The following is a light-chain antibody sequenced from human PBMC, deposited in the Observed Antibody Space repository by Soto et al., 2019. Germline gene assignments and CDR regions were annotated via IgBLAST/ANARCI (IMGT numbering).Light chain of an antibody. CDR2: AAS. CDR3: QQYGSSSYT. Sequence: EIVLTQSPGTLSLSPGDRATLSCRASQRISANYVAWYQQKPGQAPRLLIYAASTRASGIPDRFTGSGSGTDFTLTISRLGPEDSEMYYCQQYGSSSYTFGQGTNLEIK. CDR1: QRISANY. J-gene: IGKJ2*01. V-gene: IGKV3-20*01.